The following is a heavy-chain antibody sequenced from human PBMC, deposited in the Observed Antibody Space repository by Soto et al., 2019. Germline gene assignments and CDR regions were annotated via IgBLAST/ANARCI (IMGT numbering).Heavy chain of an antibody. Sequence: QVQLVESGGGLVKPGGSLRLSCAASGFTFSDYYMSWICQAPGKGLEWVSYISSSSSYTNYADSVKGRFTISRDNAKNSLYLQMNSLRAEDTAVYYCARSTMVRGAMGYYYGMDVWGQGTTVTVSS. J-gene: IGHJ6*02. CDR3: ARSTMVRGAMGYYYGMDV. CDR2: ISSSSSYT. V-gene: IGHV3-11*05. D-gene: IGHD3-10*01. CDR1: GFTFSDYY.